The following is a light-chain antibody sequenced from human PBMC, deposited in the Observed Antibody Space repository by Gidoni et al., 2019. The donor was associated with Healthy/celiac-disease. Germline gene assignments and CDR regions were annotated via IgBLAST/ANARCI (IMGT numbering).Light chain of an antibody. V-gene: IGKV1-39*01. J-gene: IGKJ3*01. CDR3: QLGYSHRI. CDR2: AAS. CDR1: QSISGY. Sequence: DIQMTQSPSSLSASVGDRVTITCRASQSISGYLNWYQQKSGKAPKLLIYAASSLQSGVPSRFSGGGSGTDFTLTISSLQPEDFATYYCQLGYSHRIFGPGTKVDV.